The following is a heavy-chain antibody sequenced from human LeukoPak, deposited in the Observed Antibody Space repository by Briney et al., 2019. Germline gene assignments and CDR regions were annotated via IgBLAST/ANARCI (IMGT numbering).Heavy chain of an antibody. CDR2: IIPIFGSV. J-gene: IGHJ4*02. D-gene: IGHD5-12*01. V-gene: IGHV1-69*06. Sequence: SVKVSCKASEGIFSSYSINWVRQAPGQGLEWMGGIIPIFGSVKYAQKFQGRVTITADRSTTTVYMELSSLRSEGTAVYYCARGLSGYAHGYYFDYWGQGTLVTVSS. CDR3: ARGLSGYAHGYYFDY. CDR1: EGIFSSYS.